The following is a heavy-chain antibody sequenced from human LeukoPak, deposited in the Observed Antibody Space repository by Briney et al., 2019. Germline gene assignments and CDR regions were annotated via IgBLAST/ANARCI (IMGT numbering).Heavy chain of an antibody. CDR3: TVSSFSSTWYSWVH. V-gene: IGHV3-23*01. CDR1: GFTFGSHA. CDR2: IFGSGGSP. Sequence: GGSLRLSCEASGFTFGSHAMYWVRQAPGKGLEWVAGIFGSGGSPHYADSVRGRFTISRDNSKNTLFLQVNSLRAEDSAVYYCTVSSFSSTWYSWVHWGQGTLVTVSS. J-gene: IGHJ4*02. D-gene: IGHD6-13*01.